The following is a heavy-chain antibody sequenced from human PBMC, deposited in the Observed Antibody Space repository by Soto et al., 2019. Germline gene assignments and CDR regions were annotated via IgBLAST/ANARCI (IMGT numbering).Heavy chain of an antibody. CDR1: GGSIGSYY. Sequence: QVQLQESGPGLVKPSETLSLTCSVSGGSIGSYYWSWIRQPPGKGLEWIGYIFYSGSTNYNPSFQRRLTISVDTSKNHFSMKLSSVTAADTAVYYCARVVDYDALTGYYRGAGWFDPWGQGTLVIVSS. V-gene: IGHV4-59*01. J-gene: IGHJ5*01. CDR3: ARVVDYDALTGYYRGAGWFDP. D-gene: IGHD3-9*01. CDR2: IFYSGST.